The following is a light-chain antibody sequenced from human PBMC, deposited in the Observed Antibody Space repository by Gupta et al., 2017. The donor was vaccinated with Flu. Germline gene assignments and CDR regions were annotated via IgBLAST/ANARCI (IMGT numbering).Light chain of an antibody. CDR2: FAS. CDR3: QQSYSVLLT. J-gene: IGKJ3*01. Sequence: QVTPSPSSLSASVGDRVTITCRASQSSSTYLNWYQQKPGEAPKLLISFASNLQSGVPSRFSGSGSGTDFTLTISSLQPEDVATYYCQQSYSVLLTFGPGTKVDIK. CDR1: QSSSTY. V-gene: IGKV1-39*01.